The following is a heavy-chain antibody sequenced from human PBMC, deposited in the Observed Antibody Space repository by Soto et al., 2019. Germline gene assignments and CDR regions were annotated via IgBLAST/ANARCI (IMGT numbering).Heavy chain of an antibody. CDR1: GGSVSSNDYS. J-gene: IGHJ6*02. CDR3: VRLNGYCVSTKCRGYYGMDV. CDR2: IYSHDDT. D-gene: IGHD2-2*03. V-gene: IGHV4-39*01. Sequence: LQLEESGPGLVKPSETLSLTCTVSGGSVSSNDYSWGWVRQSPGKGLEWIGAIYSHDDTHYNPSLLSRVTISVDTSKNEFSLRLNSVTAADTAVYYCVRLNGYCVSTKCRGYYGMDVWGQGTTVTVSS.